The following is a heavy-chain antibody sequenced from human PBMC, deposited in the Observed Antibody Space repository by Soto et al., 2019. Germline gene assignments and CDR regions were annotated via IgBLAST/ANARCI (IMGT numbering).Heavy chain of an antibody. CDR3: ARGSSGWSAHYYFDY. CDR2: IYYSGST. J-gene: IGHJ4*02. Sequence: ETLSLTCTVSGGSISSSSYYWGWIRQPPGKGLEWIGSIYYSGSTYYNPSLKSRVTISVDTSKNQFSLKLSSVTAADTAVYYCARGSSGWSAHYYFDYWGQGTLVTVS. D-gene: IGHD6-19*01. CDR1: GGSISSSSYY. V-gene: IGHV4-39*01.